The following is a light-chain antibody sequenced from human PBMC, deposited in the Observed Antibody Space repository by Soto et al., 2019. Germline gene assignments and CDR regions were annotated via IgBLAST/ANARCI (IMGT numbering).Light chain of an antibody. CDR1: QTISSW. CDR2: KAS. Sequence: DIQMTQSPSTLSGSVGDRVTITCRASQTISSWLAWYQQKPGKAPKLLIYKASTIKRGVPSRFSGSGSGTDFTPAISCLQSDVFAVYCRQQYAYWPETFGHGIKVDIK. CDR3: QQYAYWPET. V-gene: IGKV1-5*03. J-gene: IGKJ1*01.